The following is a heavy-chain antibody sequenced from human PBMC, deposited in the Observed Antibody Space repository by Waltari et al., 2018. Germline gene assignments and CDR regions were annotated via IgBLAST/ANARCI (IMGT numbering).Heavy chain of an antibody. Sequence: QVQLVQSGAEVKKPGASVKVSCKASGYTFTSYDINWVRQATGQGLEWMGWMNAIRSNTGYAQKFQGRVTMTRNTSISTAYMELSSLRSEDTAVYYCARAYDYYDSSGYWGVDYWGQGTLVTVSS. V-gene: IGHV1-8*01. CDR1: GYTFTSYD. J-gene: IGHJ4*02. D-gene: IGHD3-22*01. CDR2: MNAIRSNT. CDR3: ARAYDYYDSSGYWGVDY.